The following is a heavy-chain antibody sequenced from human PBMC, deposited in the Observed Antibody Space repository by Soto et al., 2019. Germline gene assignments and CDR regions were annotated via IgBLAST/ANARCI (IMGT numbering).Heavy chain of an antibody. CDR2: IYSGGST. J-gene: IGHJ1*01. CDR1: GFTVSSNY. CDR3: ARDRIAVAGNPESFQH. D-gene: IGHD6-19*01. V-gene: IGHV3-66*01. Sequence: EVQLVESGGGLVQPGGSLRLSCAASGFTVSSNYMSWVRQAPGKGLEWVSVIYSGGSTYYADSVKGRFTISRDNSTNTLYLQMNSLRAEDTAVYYCARDRIAVAGNPESFQHWGQGTLVTVSS.